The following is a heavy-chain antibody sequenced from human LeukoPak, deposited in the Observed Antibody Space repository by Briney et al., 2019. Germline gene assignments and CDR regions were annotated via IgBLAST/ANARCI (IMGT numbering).Heavy chain of an antibody. CDR3: ARQIGSSGPDC. Sequence: SQTLSLTCTVSGGSISSDDYYWSWIRQPPGKGLEWIGYIYYSGSTYYNPSLKSRLTISVDTSKNQFSLWLSSVTAADTAVYYCARQIGSSGPDCWGQGTLVTVSS. V-gene: IGHV4-30-4*01. J-gene: IGHJ4*02. CDR2: IYYSGST. CDR1: GGSISSDDYY. D-gene: IGHD6-19*01.